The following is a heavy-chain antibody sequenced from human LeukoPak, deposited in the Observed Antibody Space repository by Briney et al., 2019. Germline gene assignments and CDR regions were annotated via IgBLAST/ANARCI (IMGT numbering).Heavy chain of an antibody. V-gene: IGHV3-48*01. CDR3: AKDPYHFWSGYQPY. D-gene: IGHD3-3*01. CDR1: GFTFSSYS. Sequence: GGSLRLSRAASGFTFSSYSMNWVRQAPGKGLEWVSYISSSRSTIYYADSVKGRFTISRDNAKNPLYLQMNSLRAGDTAVYYCAKDPYHFWSGYQPYWGQGTLVTVSS. J-gene: IGHJ4*02. CDR2: ISSSRSTI.